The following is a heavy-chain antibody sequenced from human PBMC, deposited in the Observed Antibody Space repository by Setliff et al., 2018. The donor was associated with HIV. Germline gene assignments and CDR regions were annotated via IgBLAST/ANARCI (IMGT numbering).Heavy chain of an antibody. J-gene: IGHJ3*02. D-gene: IGHD2-15*01. CDR2: TYYRSKWYN. Sequence: SQTLSLTCAISGDSVSSNSAAWNWIRQSPSRGLEWLGRTYYRSKWYNDYAVSVKSRITINPDTSKNQFSLQLNSVTPEETAVYYCARVYCSGGSFYDAFDIWGQGTMVTVSS. V-gene: IGHV6-1*01. CDR1: GDSVSSNSAA. CDR3: ARVYCSGGSFYDAFDI.